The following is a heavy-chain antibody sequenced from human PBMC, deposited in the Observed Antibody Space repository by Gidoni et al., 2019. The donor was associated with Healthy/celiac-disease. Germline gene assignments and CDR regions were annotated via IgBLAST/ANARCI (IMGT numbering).Heavy chain of an antibody. D-gene: IGHD1-26*01. V-gene: IGHV3-30*03. CDR2: ISYDGSNK. CDR3: AVIRGWEPPDAFDI. CDR1: GFPFSSDG. J-gene: IGHJ3*02. Sequence: QVQLVESGGGVVQPGRSLRLSCAASGFPFSSDGMHWVRQAPGKGREWVAVISYDGSNKYYADSVKGRFTISRDNSKNTLYLQMNSLRAEDTAVYYCAVIRGWEPPDAFDIWGQGTMVTVSS.